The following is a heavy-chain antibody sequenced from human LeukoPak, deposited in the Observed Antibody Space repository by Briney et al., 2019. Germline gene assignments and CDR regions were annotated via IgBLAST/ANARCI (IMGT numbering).Heavy chain of an antibody. CDR1: GGSFSGYY. V-gene: IGHV4-34*01. CDR2: INHSGST. Sequence: SETLSLTCAVYGGSFSGYYRSWIRQPPGKGLEWIGEINHSGSTNYNPSLKSRVTISVDTSKNQFSLKLSSVTAADTAVYYCARGYNIDSSGIGFDYWGQGTLVTVSS. D-gene: IGHD3-22*01. CDR3: ARGYNIDSSGIGFDY. J-gene: IGHJ4*02.